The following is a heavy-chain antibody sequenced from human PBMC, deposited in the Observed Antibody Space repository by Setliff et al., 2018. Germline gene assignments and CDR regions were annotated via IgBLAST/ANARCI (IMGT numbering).Heavy chain of an antibody. V-gene: IGHV3-13*01. CDR1: GFTFSSYD. D-gene: IGHD6-19*01. CDR2: IGTAGDT. J-gene: IGHJ6*03. Sequence: LRLSCAASGFTFSSYDMHWVRQATGKGLEWVSAIGTAGDTYYPGSVRGRFTISRENAKNSLYLQMNSLRAGDTAVYYCARVSSGWYGTYYYYYTDVWGKGTTVTVSS. CDR3: ARVSSGWYGTYYYYYTDV.